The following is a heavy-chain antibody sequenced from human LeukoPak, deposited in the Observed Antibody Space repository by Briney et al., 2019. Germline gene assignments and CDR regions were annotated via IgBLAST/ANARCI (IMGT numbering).Heavy chain of an antibody. D-gene: IGHD1-7*01. V-gene: IGHV3-15*01. Sequence: GGSLRLSCAASGFTFTNAWMSWVRQAPGKGLEWVGRIKNKGEGETTDYAAPVKGRFTISRDDSENTLFLQMHSLETEDTALYYCVWNSEHYFDFWGQGSPVTVSS. CDR2: IKNKGEGETT. CDR1: GFTFTNAW. J-gene: IGHJ4*02. CDR3: VWNSEHYFDF.